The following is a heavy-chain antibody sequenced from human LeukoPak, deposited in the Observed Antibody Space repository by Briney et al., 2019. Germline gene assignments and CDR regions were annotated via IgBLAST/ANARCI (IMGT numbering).Heavy chain of an antibody. D-gene: IGHD2-2*01. J-gene: IGHJ4*02. CDR1: GFTISSYA. V-gene: IGHV3-23*01. CDR3: AKSEYQLPHTYYFDY. Sequence: GGSLRLSCAASGFTISSYAMSWVRQAPGKGLEWVSAISNSGASTYYADSVKGRFTISRDNSKNTLYLQMNSLRAEDTAVYYCAKSEYQLPHTYYFDYWGQGTLVTVSS. CDR2: ISNSGAST.